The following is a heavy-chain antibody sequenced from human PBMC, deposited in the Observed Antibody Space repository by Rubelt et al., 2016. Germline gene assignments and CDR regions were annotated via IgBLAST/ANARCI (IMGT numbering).Heavy chain of an antibody. CDR2: IKSKTDGETT. CDR3: TTGSLSEFDP. CDR1: GFPFNYAW. D-gene: IGHD3-16*02. J-gene: IGHJ5*02. V-gene: IGHV3-15*07. Sequence: EVYLVESGGGLVKPGGSLRLSCAASGFPFNYAWMNWVRQAPGKGLEWVGRIKSKTDGETTHYAAPVEGRFTISRDDSKNTGSLQRDSLKIEDTAVYDCTTGSLSEFDPWGQGTLVTVSS.